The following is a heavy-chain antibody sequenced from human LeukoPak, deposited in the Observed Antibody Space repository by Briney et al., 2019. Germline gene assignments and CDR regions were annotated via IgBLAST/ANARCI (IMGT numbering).Heavy chain of an antibody. D-gene: IGHD6-19*01. CDR3: ARGLRYSSGWYFFDY. V-gene: IGHV3-64*04. CDR2: ISSNGGST. J-gene: IGHJ4*02. CDR1: GFTFSSYA. Sequence: GSLRLSCSASGFTFSSYAMHWVRQAPGKGLEYVSAISSNGGSTYYADSVKGRFTISRDNSKNTLYLQMNSLRAEDTAVYYCARGLRYSSGWYFFDYWGQGTLVTVSS.